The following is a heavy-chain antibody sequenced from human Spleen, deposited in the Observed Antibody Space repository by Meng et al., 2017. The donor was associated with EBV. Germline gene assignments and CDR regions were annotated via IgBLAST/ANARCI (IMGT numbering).Heavy chain of an antibody. CDR1: GGSISSSNW. CDR3: AREVASYNWFDP. J-gene: IGHJ5*02. D-gene: IGHD5-12*01. Sequence: VKRKESGQGRVKPSGTLSLTCDVSGGSISSSNWWRWVRQHPGKGLEWIGEIYHSGSTNYNPSLKSRVTISVDKSKNQFSLKLSSVTAADTAVYYCAREVASYNWFDPWGQGTLVTVSS. CDR2: IYHSGST. V-gene: IGHV4-4*02.